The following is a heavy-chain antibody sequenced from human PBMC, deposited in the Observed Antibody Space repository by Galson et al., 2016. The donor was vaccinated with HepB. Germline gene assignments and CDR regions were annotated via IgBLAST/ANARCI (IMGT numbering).Heavy chain of an antibody. Sequence: SLRLSCAASGFTFSRYWMHWVRHAPGKGLVWVSRINSDGSSSSYADSVKGRFTIPRDNAKNTLYLGMKSLRAEDTATDYCARLVGFRTWDWFDPWGQGTLVTVSS. J-gene: IGHJ5*02. CDR1: GFTFSRYW. V-gene: IGHV3-74*01. D-gene: IGHD1-26*01. CDR3: ARLVGFRTWDWFDP. CDR2: INSDGSSS.